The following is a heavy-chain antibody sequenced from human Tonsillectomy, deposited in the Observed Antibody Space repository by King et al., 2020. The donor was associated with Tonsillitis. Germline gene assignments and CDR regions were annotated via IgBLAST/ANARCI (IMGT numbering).Heavy chain of an antibody. CDR1: VGSISSSSYY. V-gene: IGHV4-39*01. CDR2: IYYSGST. CDR3: AANRRYSSSWRFDY. J-gene: IGHJ4*02. Sequence: QLQESGPGLVKPSETLSLTCTVSVGSISSSSYYWGWIRQPPGKGLEWIGSIYYSGSTYYNPSLKSRVTISVDTSKNQFSLKLSSVTAADTAVYYCAANRRYSSSWRFDYWGQGTLVTVSS. D-gene: IGHD6-13*01.